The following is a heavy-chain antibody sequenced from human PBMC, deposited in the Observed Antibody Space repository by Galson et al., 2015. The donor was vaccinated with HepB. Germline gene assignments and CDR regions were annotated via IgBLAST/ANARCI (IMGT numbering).Heavy chain of an antibody. J-gene: IGHJ6*02. CDR3: ARLLSGYLSYYGMDV. D-gene: IGHD3-22*01. CDR1: GGSISSYY. Sequence: LSLTCTVSGGSISSYYWSWIRQPPGKGLEWIGYIYYSGSTNYNPSLKSRVTISVDTSKNQFSLKLSSVTAADTAVYYCARLLSGYLSYYGMDVWGQGTTVTASS. CDR2: IYYSGST. V-gene: IGHV4-59*01.